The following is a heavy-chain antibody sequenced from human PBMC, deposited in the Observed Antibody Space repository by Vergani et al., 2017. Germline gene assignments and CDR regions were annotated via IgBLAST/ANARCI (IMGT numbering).Heavy chain of an antibody. CDR1: GYSFTSYW. V-gene: IGHV5-51*01. D-gene: IGHD5-24*01. J-gene: IGHJ4*02. CDR3: ARQTGAPGWLQETYLDY. Sequence: EVQLVQSGAEVKKPGESLKISCKGSGYSFTSYWIGWVRQMPGKGLEWMGIIYPGDSDTRYSPSFQGQVTISADKSISTAYLQWSSLKAADTAMYYCARQTGAPGWLQETYLDYWGQGTLVTVSS. CDR2: IYPGDSDT.